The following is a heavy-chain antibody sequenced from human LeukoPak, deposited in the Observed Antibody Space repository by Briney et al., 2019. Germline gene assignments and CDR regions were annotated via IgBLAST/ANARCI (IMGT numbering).Heavy chain of an antibody. D-gene: IGHD3-22*01. CDR2: IYYSGST. Sequence: SQTLSLTCTVSNGSIRYYDWSWIRQPPGNGLEWVGYIYYSGSTNYNPSLKSRVTMSIDKSKNQFSLDLSSVTAADTAVYYCARHSSDSSGYLLDYWGQGTLVTVSS. CDR1: NGSIRYYD. V-gene: IGHV4-59*08. CDR3: ARHSSDSSGYLLDY. J-gene: IGHJ4*02.